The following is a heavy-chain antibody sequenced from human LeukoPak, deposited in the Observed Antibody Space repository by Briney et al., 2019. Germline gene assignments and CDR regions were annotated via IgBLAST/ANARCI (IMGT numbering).Heavy chain of an antibody. CDR2: INPNSGGT. CDR1: GYTFTGYY. J-gene: IGHJ4*02. Sequence: ASVNVSCKASGYTFTGYYMHWVRQAPGQGLEWMGWINPNSGGTNYAQKVQGRVTMTRDTSISAAYMELSRLRSDDTAVYYCARGDRVTMIVVGAHFDYWGQGTLVTVSS. D-gene: IGHD3-22*01. V-gene: IGHV1-2*02. CDR3: ARGDRVTMIVVGAHFDY.